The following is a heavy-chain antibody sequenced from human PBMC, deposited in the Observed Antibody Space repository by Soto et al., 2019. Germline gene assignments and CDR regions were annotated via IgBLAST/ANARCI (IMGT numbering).Heavy chain of an antibody. CDR1: GFTFSTYG. J-gene: IGHJ6*03. CDR2: IWDDGSNK. V-gene: IGHV3-33*01. D-gene: IGHD5-18*01. CDR3: ARCRQDTDMAGYMDV. Sequence: QVQLVESGGGVVQPGMSLRLSCAASGFTFSTYGMYWVRQAPGKGLDWVAVIWDDGSNKYYADSVKGRFTISRDNSKNMLYLPMNSLRAADTSVYYCARCRQDTDMAGYMDVWGKGTTGNVFS.